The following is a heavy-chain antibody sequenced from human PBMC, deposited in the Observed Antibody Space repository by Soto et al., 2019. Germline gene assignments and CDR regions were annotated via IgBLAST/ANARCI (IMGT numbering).Heavy chain of an antibody. V-gene: IGHV4-30-2*01. J-gene: IGHJ5*02. D-gene: IGHD3-3*01. Sequence: PSETLSLTCAVSGGSISSGGYSWSWIRQPPGKGLEWIGYIYHSGSTYYNPSLKSRVTISVDRSKNQFSLKLSSVTAADTAVYYCASSTIFGVAPNWFDPWGQGTLVTVSS. CDR3: ASSTIFGVAPNWFDP. CDR2: IYHSGST. CDR1: GGSISSGGYS.